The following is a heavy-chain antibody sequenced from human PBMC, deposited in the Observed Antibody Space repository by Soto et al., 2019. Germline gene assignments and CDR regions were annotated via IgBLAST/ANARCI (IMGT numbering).Heavy chain of an antibody. V-gene: IGHV3-30*03. CDR1: EFNFRGYA. Sequence: GGSLRLSCAASEFNFRGYAMHWVRQAPGKGLDWVALISYDGSDTYYIDSVKGPFTISRDSSKNTLYLQVNSLRAEDTAVYYCASQPRITVARDRYLDSWGQGTLVTVSS. CDR2: ISYDGSDT. CDR3: ASQPRITVARDRYLDS. J-gene: IGHJ5*01. D-gene: IGHD3-10*01.